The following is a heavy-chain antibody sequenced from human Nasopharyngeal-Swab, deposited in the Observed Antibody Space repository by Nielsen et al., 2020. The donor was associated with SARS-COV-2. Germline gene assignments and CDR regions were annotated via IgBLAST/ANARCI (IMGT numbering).Heavy chain of an antibody. CDR1: GSTFSSYD. V-gene: IGHV3-13*01. CDR3: ARTGAGTPYWYFDL. CDR2: IGTAGDT. J-gene: IGHJ2*01. D-gene: IGHD6-19*01. Sequence: GESLKISCAASGSTFSSYDMHWVRQATGKGPEWVSAIGTAGDTYYPGSVKGRFTISRENAKNSLYLQMNSLRAGDTAVYYCARTGAGTPYWYFDLWGRGTLVTVSS.